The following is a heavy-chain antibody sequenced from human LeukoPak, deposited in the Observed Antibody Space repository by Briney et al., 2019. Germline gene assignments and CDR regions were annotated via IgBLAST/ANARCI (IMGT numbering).Heavy chain of an antibody. D-gene: IGHD4-17*01. V-gene: IGHV3-66*01. Sequence: PGGSLRLSCAASGFTVSSNYMSWVRQAPGKGLEWVSVIYSGGSTYYADSVKGRFTISRDNSKNTLYLQMNSLRAEDTAVYYCARDIVDDYGDGLSDYWGQGTLVTVSS. CDR1: GFTVSSNY. CDR3: ARDIVDDYGDGLSDY. J-gene: IGHJ4*02. CDR2: IYSGGST.